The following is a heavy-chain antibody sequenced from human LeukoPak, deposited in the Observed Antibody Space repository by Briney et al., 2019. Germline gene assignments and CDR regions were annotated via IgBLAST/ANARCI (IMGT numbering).Heavy chain of an antibody. CDR3: ATHLGQQLVLGAFDI. CDR1: GFTFSSYA. J-gene: IGHJ3*02. Sequence: GGSLRLSCAASGFTFSSYAMSWVRQAPGKGLEWVSAISGSGGSTYHADSVKGRFTISRDNSKNTLYLQMNSLRAEDTAVYYCATHLGQQLVLGAFDIWGQGTVVTVSS. CDR2: ISGSGGST. V-gene: IGHV3-23*01. D-gene: IGHD6-13*01.